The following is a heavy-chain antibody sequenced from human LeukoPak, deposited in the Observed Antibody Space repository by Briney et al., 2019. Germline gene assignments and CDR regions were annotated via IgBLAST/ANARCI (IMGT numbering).Heavy chain of an antibody. D-gene: IGHD1-26*01. CDR2: TASDGGDR. J-gene: IGHJ1*01. Sequence: GGSLRLSCVVSGFTFSRYYMGWVGQGPGRGLEWVAMTASDGGDRNYVDSVKGRFTISRDNSKNSLYLQMSSLVAEDTSVYYCAFLIREPQHWGQGTLVTVSS. CDR3: AFLIREPQH. CDR1: GFTFSRYY. V-gene: IGHV3-7*01.